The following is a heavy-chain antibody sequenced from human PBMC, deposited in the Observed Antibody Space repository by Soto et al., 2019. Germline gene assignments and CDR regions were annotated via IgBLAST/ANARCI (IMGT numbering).Heavy chain of an antibody. CDR1: GFTFSSYA. CDR2: SSGRGGST. D-gene: IGHD2-15*01. CDR3: ANTRYDCSGGSCYYPYDSSGSAYLDY. Sequence: EVQLLESGGGLVQPGGSLRLSCAASGFTFSSYAMSWVRQAPGKGLVWVSASSGRGGSTYYAASVKGRFTISRDNSKNTLYLQMNSLRAEDTAVYYCANTRYDCSGGSCYYPYDSSGSAYLDYWGQRTLVTVSS. V-gene: IGHV3-23*01. J-gene: IGHJ4*02.